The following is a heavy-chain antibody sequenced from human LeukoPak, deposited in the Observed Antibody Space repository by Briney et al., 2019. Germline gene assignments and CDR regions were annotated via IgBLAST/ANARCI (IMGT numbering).Heavy chain of an antibody. V-gene: IGHV4-38-2*02. CDR1: GYSISSGYY. D-gene: IGHD4-17*01. Sequence: SETLSLTCTVSGYSISSGYYWGWIRQPPGKGLEWIGSIYHSGSTYYNPSLKSRVTISVDTSKNQFSLKLSSVTAADTAVYYCARSLHDYGDSQAFDIWGQGTMVTVSS. CDR2: IYHSGST. CDR3: ARSLHDYGDSQAFDI. J-gene: IGHJ3*02.